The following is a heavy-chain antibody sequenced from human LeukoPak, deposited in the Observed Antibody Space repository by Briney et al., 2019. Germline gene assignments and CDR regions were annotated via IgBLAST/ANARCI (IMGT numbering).Heavy chain of an antibody. D-gene: IGHD4-17*01. J-gene: IGHJ6*02. V-gene: IGHV3-30*18. CDR1: GVTFSTYA. CDR2: ISYDGANE. CDR3: AKAVNFRYYYFYGLDV. Sequence: GSSLRLSCDVSGVTFSTYAMHWVRQAPGKGLEWVAVISYDGANEYYADSVTGRFTVSRDNSESTLYLQMDSLRPEDTAVYYCAKAVNFRYYYFYGLDVWGHGTTVTVS.